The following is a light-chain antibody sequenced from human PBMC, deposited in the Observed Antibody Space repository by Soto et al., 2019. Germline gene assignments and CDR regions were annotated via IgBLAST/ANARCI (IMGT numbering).Light chain of an antibody. CDR3: QQYNDWPRT. J-gene: IGKJ1*01. CDR1: QTVSSN. CDR2: GAT. V-gene: IGKV3-15*01. Sequence: EIVMTQSPATLSVSPGESATLSCRASQTVSSNLAWYQQTPGQAPRLRIYGATTRATGIPARFSGSRSGTDFTLTNSSLQSEDFVIYYCQQYNDWPRTFGQGTKVEVK.